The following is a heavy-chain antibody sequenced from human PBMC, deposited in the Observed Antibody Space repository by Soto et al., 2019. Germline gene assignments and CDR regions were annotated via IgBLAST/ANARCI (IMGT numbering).Heavy chain of an antibody. CDR3: ARDRRDGFDY. CDR2: RKQDGSEK. J-gene: IGHJ4*02. CDR1: GFTFSSYW. Sequence: PGGSLRLSCAASGFTFSSYWQSWVRQAPGKGLEWVANRKQDGSEKYYVDSVKGRFTISRDNAKNSLYLQMNSLRAEDTAVYYCARDRRDGFDYWGQGTLVTVSS. V-gene: IGHV3-7*01.